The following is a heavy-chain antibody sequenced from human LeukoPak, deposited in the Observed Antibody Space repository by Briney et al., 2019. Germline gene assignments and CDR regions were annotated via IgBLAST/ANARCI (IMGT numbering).Heavy chain of an antibody. V-gene: IGHV3-53*01. CDR2: MYSDGSI. J-gene: IGHJ3*02. CDR3: ARDRRRLRGMNGDGDAFDI. D-gene: IGHD2-21*01. Sequence: GRSLRLSWAASGGRVTSNYISWVSQVPGKGLEWVSMMYSDGSIFKANSVKGRFNMSRDNSRNTLDLQMNSLRVEDTAVYFCARDRRRLRGMNGDGDAFDIWGQGTMVTVSS. CDR1: GGRVTSNY.